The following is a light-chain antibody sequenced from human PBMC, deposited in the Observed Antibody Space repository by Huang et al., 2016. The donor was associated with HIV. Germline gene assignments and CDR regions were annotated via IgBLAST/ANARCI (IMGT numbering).Light chain of an antibody. CDR2: KAS. Sequence: DIQMTQSPSILSASVGDRVTITCRASQTVDSWLAWYQQRPGKAPKLLIYKASKLESGVPSNFSGSGSGAVYTLTISSLQTDEFATYYCQQYKTYPWSFDQGTTVDI. V-gene: IGKV1-5*03. CDR1: QTVDSW. CDR3: QQYKTYPWS. J-gene: IGKJ1*01.